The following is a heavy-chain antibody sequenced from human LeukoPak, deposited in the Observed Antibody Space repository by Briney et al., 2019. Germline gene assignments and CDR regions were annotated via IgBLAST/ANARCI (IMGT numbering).Heavy chain of an antibody. D-gene: IGHD6-19*01. CDR2: ISSSSSYI. J-gene: IGHJ4*02. CDR3: ARVAVAGSLTFDY. V-gene: IGHV3-21*04. Sequence: PGGSLRLSCAASGFTFSSYSMNWVRQAPGKGLEWVSSISSSSSYIYYADSVKGRFTISRDNSKNTLYLQMNSLRAEDTAVYYCARVAVAGSLTFDYWGQGTLVTVSS. CDR1: GFTFSSYS.